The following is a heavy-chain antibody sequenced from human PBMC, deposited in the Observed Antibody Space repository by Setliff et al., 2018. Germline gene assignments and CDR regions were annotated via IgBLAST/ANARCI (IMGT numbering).Heavy chain of an antibody. D-gene: IGHD6-13*01. Sequence: SETLSLTCAVSGYSISSGYYWGWIRQPPGKGLEWIGSIYHSGSTYYNPSLKSRVTISVDTSKNQFSLKLSSVTAADTAVYYCARKYSSSWYWTWIYYFDHWGQGTLVTVSS. CDR2: IYHSGST. CDR1: GYSISSGYY. V-gene: IGHV4-38-2*01. CDR3: ARKYSSSWYWTWIYYFDH. J-gene: IGHJ4*02.